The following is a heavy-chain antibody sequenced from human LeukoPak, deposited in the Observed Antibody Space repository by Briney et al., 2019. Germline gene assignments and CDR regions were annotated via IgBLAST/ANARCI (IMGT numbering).Heavy chain of an antibody. J-gene: IGHJ6*02. CDR1: GFXFSSYA. CDR3: ARPSYYDSSGFYYYFYGMDV. Sequence: GGSLRLSCAASGFXFSSYAMHWVRQAPGKGLEWVAVISYDGSNKYYADSVKGRFTCSRDNSKNTLYLQMNSLRADDTAVYYCARPSYYDSSGFYYYFYGMDVWGQGNTVTVSS. V-gene: IGHV3-30-3*01. D-gene: IGHD3-22*01. CDR2: ISYDGSNK.